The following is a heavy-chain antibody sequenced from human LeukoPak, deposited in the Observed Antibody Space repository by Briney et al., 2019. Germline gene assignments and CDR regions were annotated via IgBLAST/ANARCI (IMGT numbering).Heavy chain of an antibody. CDR3: ARGGTAVAAPYAFDL. CDR1: GGSISTYY. J-gene: IGHJ3*01. CDR2: TSYSGST. V-gene: IGHV4-59*01. D-gene: IGHD4-23*01. Sequence: SETLSLTCTVSGGSISTYYWSWIRQPPGKGLEWIGYTSYSGSTNYNPSVKSRVTMSVDTSKKQFSLNLNSLTAADTAVYYCARGGTAVAAPYAFDLWGQGTMVTVSS.